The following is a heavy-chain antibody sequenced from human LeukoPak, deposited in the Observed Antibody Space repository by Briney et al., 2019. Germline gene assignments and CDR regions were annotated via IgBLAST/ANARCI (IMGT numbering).Heavy chain of an antibody. CDR3: ARDFGAPAP. Sequence: GGSLRLSCEVSGFTFSSYWMYWVRQVPGKGLVWVSRLNGYGDYTDYEDSVKGRFTISRDNAKNTPYLQMSILRVEDTALYYCARDFGAPAPWGQRTLVTVSS. D-gene: IGHD3-3*01. CDR2: LNGYGDYT. V-gene: IGHV3-74*01. J-gene: IGHJ5*02. CDR1: GFTFSSYW.